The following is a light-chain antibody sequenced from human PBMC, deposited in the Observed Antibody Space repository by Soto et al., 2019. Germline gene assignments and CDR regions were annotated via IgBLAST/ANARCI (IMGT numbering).Light chain of an antibody. V-gene: IGKV3-11*01. CDR2: DAY. Sequence: EVVLTQSPVTLSLSPGERATLSCRASQSFRGLLAWYQQKPGQAPRLLIYDAYNRATGIPPRFSGSGSGTDFTLTISSLEPEDSAVYYCQQYNNWPPWTFGQGTKVEIK. CDR1: QSFRGL. J-gene: IGKJ1*01. CDR3: QQYNNWPPWT.